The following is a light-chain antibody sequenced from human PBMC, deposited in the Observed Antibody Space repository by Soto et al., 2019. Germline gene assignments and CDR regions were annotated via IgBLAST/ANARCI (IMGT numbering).Light chain of an antibody. CDR2: DAS. V-gene: IGKV3-11*01. CDR3: QQRSNWPLS. CDR1: QSVSRY. Sequence: EIVLTQTPDTLSLSPGESATLSRRASQSVSRYLAWYRQIPGQTPRLLIYDASNRAAGIPARFSGSGSGTDFTLTISSLEPEDFAVYYCQQRSNWPLSFGGGTKV. J-gene: IGKJ4*01.